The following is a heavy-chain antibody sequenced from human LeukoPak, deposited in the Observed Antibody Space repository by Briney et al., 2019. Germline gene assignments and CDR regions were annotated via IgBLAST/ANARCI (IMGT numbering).Heavy chain of an antibody. D-gene: IGHD6-13*01. CDR2: ISGSGTGT. V-gene: IGHV3-23*01. CDR3: AKQAAAGTLSPLGF. Sequence: GGSLRLSCEASGFTFSSYAMSWVRQAPGKGLEWVSGISGSGTGTYYADSVKGRFTISRDNSKNTLYLQMNSLRGEDTAVYYCAKQAAAGTLSPLGFWGRGTLVTVSS. CDR1: GFTFSSYA. J-gene: IGHJ4*02.